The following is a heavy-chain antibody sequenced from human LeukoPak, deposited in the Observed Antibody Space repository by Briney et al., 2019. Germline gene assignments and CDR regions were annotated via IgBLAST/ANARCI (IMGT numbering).Heavy chain of an antibody. J-gene: IGHJ4*02. Sequence: GGSLRLSCAASGFTFSTSCMTWVRQAPGKGLEWVANIKRDGKDKYYRDSVKGRFTISRDNAKNSLYLQMNSLRAEDTALYYCAKGLDTAMVYWGQGTLVTVSS. CDR3: AKGLDTAMVY. V-gene: IGHV3-7*03. CDR1: GFTFSTSC. D-gene: IGHD5-18*01. CDR2: IKRDGKDK.